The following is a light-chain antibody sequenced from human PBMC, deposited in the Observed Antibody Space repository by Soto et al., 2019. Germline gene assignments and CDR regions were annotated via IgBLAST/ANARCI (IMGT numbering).Light chain of an antibody. Sequence: QSVLTKPPSASGTPGQRVTISCSGSSSNLGSNSVNWYQQLPGTAPKLLMYSSNQRPSGVTDRFSGSKSGTSASLAISGLQAEDEADYYSAAWDDSLNGVVFGGGTKVTVL. CDR1: SSNLGSNS. CDR3: AAWDDSLNGVV. V-gene: IGLV1-44*01. J-gene: IGLJ2*01. CDR2: SSN.